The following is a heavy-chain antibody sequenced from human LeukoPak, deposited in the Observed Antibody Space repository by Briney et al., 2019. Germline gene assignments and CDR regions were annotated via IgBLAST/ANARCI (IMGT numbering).Heavy chain of an antibody. CDR1: GGSISSYY. J-gene: IGHJ4*02. D-gene: IGHD4-17*01. Sequence: SETQSLTCTVSGGSISSYYWSWIRQPAGKGLEWIGRIYTSGGTNYNPSLKSRVTMSVDTSKNQFSLKLSSVTAADTAVYYCARDPTHDYGDPYYFDYWGQGTLVTVSS. V-gene: IGHV4-4*07. CDR2: IYTSGGT. CDR3: ARDPTHDYGDPYYFDY.